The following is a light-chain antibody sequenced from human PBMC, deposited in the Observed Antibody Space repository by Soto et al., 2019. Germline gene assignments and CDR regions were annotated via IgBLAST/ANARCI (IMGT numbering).Light chain of an antibody. CDR3: SSYTSSSPYYV. CDR2: SNN. V-gene: IGLV1-44*01. CDR1: SSNIGSNT. J-gene: IGLJ1*01. Sequence: QSALTQPPSASGTPGQRVTISCSGSSSNIGSNTVNWYQQLPGTAPKLLIYSNNQRPSGVPDRFSGSKSGTSASLAISGLQSEDEADYYCSSYTSSSPYYVFGTGTKVTVL.